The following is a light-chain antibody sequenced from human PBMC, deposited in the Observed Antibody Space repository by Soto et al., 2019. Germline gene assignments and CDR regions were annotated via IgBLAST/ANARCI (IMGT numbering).Light chain of an antibody. CDR2: DVS. Sequence: QSALTQPASVSGSPGQSITISCTGTGSYVGGFNYVSWYQHHPGKAPKLMIYDVSDRPSGVSDRFFGSKSASTASLTISGLQAEDEADYYCSSHSSTNTPVVFGGGTKVTVL. CDR3: SSHSSTNTPVV. J-gene: IGLJ2*01. CDR1: GSYVGGFNY. V-gene: IGLV2-14*03.